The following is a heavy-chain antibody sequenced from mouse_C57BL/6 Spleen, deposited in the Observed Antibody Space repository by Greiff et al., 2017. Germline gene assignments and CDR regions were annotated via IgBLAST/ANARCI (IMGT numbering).Heavy chain of an antibody. V-gene: IGHV2-2*01. CDR1: GFSLTSYG. J-gene: IGHJ1*03. CDR2: IWSGGST. D-gene: IGHD2-4*01. Sequence: VQLQESGPGLVQPSQSLSITCTVSGFSLTSYGVHWVRQSPGKGLEWLGVIWSGGSTDYNAAFISRLSISKDNSKSQVFFKMNSLRADDTAIYYCARNVYYDYDDWYFDVWGTGTTVTVSS. CDR3: ARNVYYDYDDWYFDV.